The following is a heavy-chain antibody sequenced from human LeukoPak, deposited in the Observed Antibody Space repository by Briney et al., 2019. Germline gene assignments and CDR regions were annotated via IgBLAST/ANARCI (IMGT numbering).Heavy chain of an antibody. Sequence: PSETLSLTCTVSGGSVSSGSYYWSWIRQPPGKGLEWIGYIYYSGSTNYNPSLKSRVTISVDTSKNQFSLKLSSVTAADTAVYYCARERRFLEWFPHNWFDPWGQGTLVTVSS. CDR3: ARERRFLEWFPHNWFDP. J-gene: IGHJ5*02. CDR2: IYYSGST. D-gene: IGHD3-3*01. V-gene: IGHV4-61*01. CDR1: GGSVSSGSYY.